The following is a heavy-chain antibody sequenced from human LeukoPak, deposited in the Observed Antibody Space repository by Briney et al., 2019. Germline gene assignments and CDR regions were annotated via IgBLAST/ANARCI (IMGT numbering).Heavy chain of an antibody. J-gene: IGHJ4*02. V-gene: IGHV3-23*01. Sequence: GESLRLSCAASGFTFSTYAMRWVRQTPGKGLEWVSSVIGTGDNTYYADSVRGRFTISRDNSKNTLYLQMNSLRAEDTAVYYCAKELEEMAAPAFDYWGQGTLVTVSS. CDR3: AKELEEMAAPAFDY. CDR2: VIGTGDNT. D-gene: IGHD5-24*01. CDR1: GFTFSTYA.